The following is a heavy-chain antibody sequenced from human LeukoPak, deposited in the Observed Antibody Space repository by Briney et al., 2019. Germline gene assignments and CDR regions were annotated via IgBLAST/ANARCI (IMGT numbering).Heavy chain of an antibody. D-gene: IGHD3-16*01. CDR1: GFTFSIYA. J-gene: IGHJ4*02. CDR3: AKVENAYYSTIDY. CDR2: ISGSGGST. Sequence: GGSLRLSCAASGFTFSIYAMSWVRPAPGKGLEWGSVISGSGGSTYYADSVKGRFTISKDNSKNTLYLQMNSLRAEDTAVYYCAKVENAYYSTIDYWGQGTLVTVSS. V-gene: IGHV3-23*01.